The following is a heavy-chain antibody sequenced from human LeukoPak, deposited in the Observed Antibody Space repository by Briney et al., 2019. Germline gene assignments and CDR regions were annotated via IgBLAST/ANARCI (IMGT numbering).Heavy chain of an antibody. D-gene: IGHD2-15*01. J-gene: IGHJ4*02. CDR2: IYSGGST. Sequence: PGGSLRLSCAASGFTVSSNYMSWVRQAPGKGLEWVSVIYSGGSTYYADSVKGRFTTSRDNSKNTLYLQMNSLRAEDTAVYYCAREGDCSGGSCYQSYWGQGTLVTVSS. V-gene: IGHV3-53*01. CDR1: GFTVSSNY. CDR3: AREGDCSGGSCYQSY.